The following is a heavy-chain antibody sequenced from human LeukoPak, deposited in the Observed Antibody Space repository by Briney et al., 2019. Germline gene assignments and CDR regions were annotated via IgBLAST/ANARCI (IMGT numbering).Heavy chain of an antibody. CDR2: ISSSSSYI. CDR3: ASSYRPNLAQFDY. J-gene: IGHJ4*02. D-gene: IGHD3-16*02. Sequence: GGSLRLSCAASGFTFSSYSMIWVRQAPGKGLEWVSSISSSSSYIYDADSVKGRFTVPRDNAKNSLYLQMNSLRAEDTAVYYCASSYRPNLAQFDYWGQGILVTVSS. V-gene: IGHV3-21*01. CDR1: GFTFSSYS.